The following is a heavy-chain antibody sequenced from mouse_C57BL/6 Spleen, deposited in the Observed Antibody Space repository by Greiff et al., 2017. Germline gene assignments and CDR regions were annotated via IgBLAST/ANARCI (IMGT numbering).Heavy chain of an antibody. V-gene: IGHV1-26*01. Sequence: VQLQQSGPELVKPGASVKISCKASGYTFTDYYMNWVKQSHGKSLEWIGDINPNNGGTSYNQKFKGKATLTVDKSSSTAYMELRSLTSEDSAVYYCARDYYGSSSHWYFDVWGTGTTVTVSS. D-gene: IGHD1-1*01. CDR2: INPNNGGT. J-gene: IGHJ1*03. CDR1: GYTFTDYY. CDR3: ARDYYGSSSHWYFDV.